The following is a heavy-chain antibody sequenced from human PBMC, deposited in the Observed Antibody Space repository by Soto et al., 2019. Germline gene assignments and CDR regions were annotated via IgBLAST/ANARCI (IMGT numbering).Heavy chain of an antibody. J-gene: IGHJ6*03. V-gene: IGHV1-8*01. D-gene: IGHD1-1*01. CDR1: GYTFTSYG. CDR2: MNPNSGNT. CDR3: ARVEAGTFLYYYYYMDV. Sequence: GASVKVSCKASGYTFTSYGINWVRQATGQGLEWMGWMNPNSGNTGYAQKFQGRVTMTRNTSISTAYMELSSLRSEDTAVYYCARVEAGTFLYYYYYMDVWGKGTTVTVSS.